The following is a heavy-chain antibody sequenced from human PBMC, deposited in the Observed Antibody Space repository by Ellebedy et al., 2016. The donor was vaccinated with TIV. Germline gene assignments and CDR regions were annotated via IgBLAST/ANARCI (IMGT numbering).Heavy chain of an antibody. D-gene: IGHD1-26*01. J-gene: IGHJ4*02. CDR1: GFTFSSYG. CDR3: ARGYSSGTYWYYFDN. V-gene: IGHV3-30*03. Sequence: PGGSLRLSCEASGFTFSSYGIHWVRQAPGKGLEWVAVVSYDGASKYYADSVKGRFTIARDNSKSTLYLQMNSLRAEDTAVYYCARGYSSGTYWYYFDNWGQGTLVTVSP. CDR2: VSYDGASK.